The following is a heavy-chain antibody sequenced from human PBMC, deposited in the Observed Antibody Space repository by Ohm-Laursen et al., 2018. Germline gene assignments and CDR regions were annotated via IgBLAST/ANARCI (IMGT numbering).Heavy chain of an antibody. V-gene: IGHV3-48*01. CDR1: GFTFSSHS. J-gene: IGHJ4*02. CDR2: ISSGSSTI. Sequence: SLRLSCAASGFTFSSHSMNWVRQAPGKGLEWVSYISSGSSTIYYADSVKGRFTISRDNAKNSLYLQMNSLRAEDTAVYFCARVAYGSGSYHFDYWGQGTLVTVSS. CDR3: ARVAYGSGSYHFDY. D-gene: IGHD3-10*01.